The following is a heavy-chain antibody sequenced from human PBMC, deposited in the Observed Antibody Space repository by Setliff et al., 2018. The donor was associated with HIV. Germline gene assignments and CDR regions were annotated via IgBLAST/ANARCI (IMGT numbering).Heavy chain of an antibody. CDR1: GGSISNSRYY. CDR3: ASRVYYYDSSGYLREEGFDP. D-gene: IGHD3-22*01. CDR2: IYYSGST. V-gene: IGHV4-39*01. Sequence: LSLTCTVSGGSISNSRYYWSWIRQPPGKGLEWIGSIYYSGSTYYNPSLKSRVTISVDTSKNQFSLKPSSVTAADAAVYYCASRVYYYDSSGYLREEGFDPWGQGTLVTVSS. J-gene: IGHJ5*02.